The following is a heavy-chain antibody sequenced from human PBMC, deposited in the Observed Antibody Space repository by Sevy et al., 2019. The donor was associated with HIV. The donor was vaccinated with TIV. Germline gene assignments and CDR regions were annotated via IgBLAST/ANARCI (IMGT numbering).Heavy chain of an antibody. J-gene: IGHJ5*02. CDR3: AREDXRVGXWXAGXXDX. CDR1: GGXISXYY. D-gene: IGHD3-16*01. CDR2: IYXXXXT. V-gene: IGHV4-59*01. Sequence: SETLSLTCTVSGGXISXYYWXWSRXPXGKXLEXXXXIYXXXXTNYNPSLKSRVTISVDTSKNPCSLKLSSMTATDTAVYYCAREDXRVGXWXAGXXDXWGQGTLVTVSS.